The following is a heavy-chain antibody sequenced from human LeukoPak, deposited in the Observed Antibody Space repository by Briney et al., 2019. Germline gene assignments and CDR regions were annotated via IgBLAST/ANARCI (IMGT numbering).Heavy chain of an antibody. CDR3: ARHPTYDFWSGYSSPDAFDI. V-gene: IGHV4-39*01. D-gene: IGHD3-3*01. CDR2: IYYSGST. Sequence: SETLSLTCTVSGGSISSSSYYWGWIRQPPGKGLEWIGSIYYSGSTYYNPSLKSRVTISVDTSKNQFSLKLSSVTAADTAVYYCARHPTYDFWSGYSSPDAFDIWGQGTMVTVSS. J-gene: IGHJ3*02. CDR1: GGSISSSSYY.